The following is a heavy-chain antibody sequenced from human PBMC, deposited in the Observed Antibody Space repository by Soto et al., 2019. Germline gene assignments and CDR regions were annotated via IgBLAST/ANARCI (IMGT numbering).Heavy chain of an antibody. Sequence: SETLSLTCSISGGTIGDYYWSWIRQPPGKGLEWLAYIYYTGKTDQNPSLELRVSISLGTSKNQFSLNLRSVTAAHTAVYYCVRKHNREGSLDSWGPGILVTTSS. V-gene: IGHV4-59*01. D-gene: IGHD2-21*01. CDR1: GGTIGDYY. CDR2: IYYTGKT. CDR3: VRKHNREGSLDS. J-gene: IGHJ4*02.